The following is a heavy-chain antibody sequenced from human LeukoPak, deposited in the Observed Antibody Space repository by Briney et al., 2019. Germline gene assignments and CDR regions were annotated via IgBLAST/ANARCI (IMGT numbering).Heavy chain of an antibody. V-gene: IGHV4-34*01. CDR2: INHSGST. CDR3: AGIAPGGPVPY. CDR1: GGSFSGYY. D-gene: IGHD6-13*01. J-gene: IGHJ4*02. Sequence: SETLSLTCAVYGGSFSGYYWSWIRQPPGKGLEWIGEINHSGSTNYNPSLKSRVTISVDTSKNQFSLKLSSVTAADTAVYYCAGIAPGGPVPYWGQGTLVTVSS.